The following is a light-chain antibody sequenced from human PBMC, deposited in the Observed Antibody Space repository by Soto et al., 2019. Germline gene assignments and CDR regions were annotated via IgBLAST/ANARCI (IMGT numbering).Light chain of an antibody. CDR3: QQLNSYPLG. Sequence: DLQLTQSPSFLSASVGDRVTITCRASQGISSYLAWYQQKPGKAPKLLIYAASTLQSGVPSRFSGSGSGTEFTLTISSLQPEDFATYYCQQLNSYPLGFGQGTKLEIK. V-gene: IGKV1-9*01. CDR1: QGISSY. J-gene: IGKJ2*03. CDR2: AAS.